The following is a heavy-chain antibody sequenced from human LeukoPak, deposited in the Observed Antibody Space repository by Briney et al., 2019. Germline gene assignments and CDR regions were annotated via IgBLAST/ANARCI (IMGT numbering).Heavy chain of an antibody. CDR2: INHSGST. D-gene: IGHD3-9*01. CDR1: GGSFSGYY. CDR3: ARRGLRYFDWLEKRGNWFDP. V-gene: IGHV4-34*01. Sequence: PSETLSLTCAVYGGSFSGYYWSWIRQPPGKGLEWIGEINHSGSTNYNPSLKSRVTISVDTSKNQFSLKLSSVTAADTAVYYCARRGLRYFDWLEKRGNWFDPWGQGTLVTVSS. J-gene: IGHJ5*02.